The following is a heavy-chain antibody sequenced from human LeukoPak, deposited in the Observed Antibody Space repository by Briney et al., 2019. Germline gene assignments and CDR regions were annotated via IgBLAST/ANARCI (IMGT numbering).Heavy chain of an antibody. D-gene: IGHD3-22*01. J-gene: IGHJ4*02. Sequence: GGSLRHSCAASGFTFDDYAMHWVRQAPGKGLEWVSGISWNSGSIGYADSVKGRFTISRDNAKDSLYLQMNSLRAEHMALYYCAKDISPSYYDSSGYTFDYWGQRTLVTVSS. CDR2: ISWNSGSI. V-gene: IGHV3-9*03. CDR1: GFTFDDYA. CDR3: AKDISPSYYDSSGYTFDY.